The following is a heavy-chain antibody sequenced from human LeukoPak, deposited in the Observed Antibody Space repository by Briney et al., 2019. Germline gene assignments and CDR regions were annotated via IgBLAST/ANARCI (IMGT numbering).Heavy chain of an antibody. J-gene: IGHJ3*02. D-gene: IGHD5-24*01. CDR2: INPSDGST. Sequence: ASVKVSCKASGYTFTSYYIHLVLQAPGQGFEWMAIINPSDGSTTNSQKFQGRVTMTRDTSTSTVYMELSGLRSEDTALYYCARIRDGYNDAYDIWGQGTMVTVSS. CDR1: GYTFTSYY. CDR3: ARIRDGYNDAYDI. V-gene: IGHV1-46*01.